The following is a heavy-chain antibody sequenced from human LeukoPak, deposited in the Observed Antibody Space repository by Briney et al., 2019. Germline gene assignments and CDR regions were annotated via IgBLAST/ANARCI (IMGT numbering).Heavy chain of an antibody. J-gene: IGHJ4*02. V-gene: IGHV3-33*01. Sequence: GRSLRLSCAASGFTFSSYGMHWVRQAPGKGLEWVAVIWYDGSNKYYADSAKGRFTISRDNSKNTLYLQMNSLRAEDTAVYYCARDSGSGGSCLAYWGQGTLVTVSS. CDR2: IWYDGSNK. CDR3: ARDSGSGGSCLAY. CDR1: GFTFSSYG. D-gene: IGHD2-15*01.